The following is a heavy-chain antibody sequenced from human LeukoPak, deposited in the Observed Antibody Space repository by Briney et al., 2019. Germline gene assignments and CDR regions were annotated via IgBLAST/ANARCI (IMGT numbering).Heavy chain of an antibody. CDR3: AKLAGSSGWLFDY. CDR2: ISGSGGST. CDR1: GFTFSTYA. V-gene: IGHV3-23*01. D-gene: IGHD6-19*01. J-gene: IGHJ4*02. Sequence: GGSLRLSCAASGFTFSTYAMNWVRQAPGKGLEWVSGISGSGGSTYYADSAKGRFTISRDNSKNTLYLQMNSLRAEDTAVYYCAKLAGSSGWLFDYWGQGTLVTVSS.